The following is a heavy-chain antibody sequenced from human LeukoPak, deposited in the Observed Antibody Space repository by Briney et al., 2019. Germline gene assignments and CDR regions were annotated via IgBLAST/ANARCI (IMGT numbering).Heavy chain of an antibody. CDR1: GGSISSYY. CDR2: IYYSGST. J-gene: IGHJ6*02. Sequence: PSETLSLTCTVSGGSISSYYWSWIGQPPGKGLEWIGYIYYSGSTNYNPSLKSRVTISVDTSKNQFSLKLSSVTAADTAVYYCARERAANYYYGMDVWGQGTTVTVSS. D-gene: IGHD6-13*01. CDR3: ARERAANYYYGMDV. V-gene: IGHV4-59*12.